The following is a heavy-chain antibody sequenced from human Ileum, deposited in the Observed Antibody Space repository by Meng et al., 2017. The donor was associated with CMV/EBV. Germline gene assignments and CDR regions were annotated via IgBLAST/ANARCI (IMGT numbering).Heavy chain of an antibody. D-gene: IGHD1-26*01. CDR2: INHSGST. J-gene: IGHJ4*02. Sequence: SETLSLTCAVYGGSFSGYYWSWIRQPPVKGLEWIGEINHSGSTNYNPSLKSRVTISVDTSKNQFSLKLSSVTAADTAVYYCARGGVGATTVDYWGQGTLVTVSS. CDR3: ARGGVGATTVDY. V-gene: IGHV4-34*01. CDR1: GGSFSGYY.